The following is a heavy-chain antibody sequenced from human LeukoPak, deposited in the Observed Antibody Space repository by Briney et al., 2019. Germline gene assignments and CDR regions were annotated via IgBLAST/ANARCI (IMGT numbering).Heavy chain of an antibody. Sequence: GGYLRLSCAASGFTFSSYAVNWVRRAPGKGLEWVSGISGSGGSTYYADSVKGRFTISRDNSKNTLYVQMNSLRAEDTAVYYCARADSNWHLYYFDYWGQGTLVTVSS. CDR2: ISGSGGST. J-gene: IGHJ4*02. CDR1: GFTFSSYA. D-gene: IGHD6-13*01. CDR3: ARADSNWHLYYFDY. V-gene: IGHV3-23*01.